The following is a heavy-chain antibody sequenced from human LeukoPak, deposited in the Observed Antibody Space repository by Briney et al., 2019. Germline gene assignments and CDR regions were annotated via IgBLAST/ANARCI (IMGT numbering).Heavy chain of an antibody. CDR3: ARDPSFYSGYFNYFDY. D-gene: IGHD5-12*01. J-gene: IGHJ4*02. CDR1: GGSVSSGSYY. CDR2: IYYSGST. V-gene: IGHV4-61*01. Sequence: SETLSLTCTVSGGSVSSGSYYWSWIRQPPGKGLECIGYIYYSGSTNYNPSLKSRVTISVDTSKNQFSLKLSSVTAADTAVYYCARDPSFYSGYFNYFDYWGQGTLVTVSS.